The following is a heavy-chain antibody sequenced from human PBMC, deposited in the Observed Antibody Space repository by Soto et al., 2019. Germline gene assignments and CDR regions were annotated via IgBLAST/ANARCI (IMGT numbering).Heavy chain of an antibody. D-gene: IGHD2-15*01. Sequence: EVQLVESGGGLVKPGGSLSLSCAASGFTFSNAWMSWVRQAPGKGLEWVGRIKSKTDGGTTDYAAPVKGRFTISRDDSKNTLDLQMNSRKTEDTAVYYCTTAPPSWAATPSYFDYWGQGTLVTVSS. CDR1: GFTFSNAW. CDR3: TTAPPSWAATPSYFDY. V-gene: IGHV3-15*01. J-gene: IGHJ4*02. CDR2: IKSKTDGGTT.